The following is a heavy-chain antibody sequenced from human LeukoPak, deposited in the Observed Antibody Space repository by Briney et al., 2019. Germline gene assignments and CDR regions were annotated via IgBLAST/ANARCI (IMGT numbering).Heavy chain of an antibody. CDR1: GGSISSYY. D-gene: IGHD3-10*01. J-gene: IGHJ5*02. Sequence: SETLSLTCTVSGGSISSYYWSWIRQPPGKGLEWIGYIYYSGSTNYNPSLKSRVTISVDTSKNQFSLKVSSVTAADTAVYYCVSGGLRGSGSGWFDPWGQGTLVTVSS. V-gene: IGHV4-59*01. CDR2: IYYSGST. CDR3: VSGGLRGSGSGWFDP.